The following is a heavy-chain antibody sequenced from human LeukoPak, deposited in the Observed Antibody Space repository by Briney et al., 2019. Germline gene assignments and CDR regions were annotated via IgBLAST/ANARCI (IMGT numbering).Heavy chain of an antibody. CDR3: AREGYGYGLDY. V-gene: IGHV4-59*12. D-gene: IGHD5-18*01. Sequence: SETLSLTCTASGGSISSYYWGWIRQPPGKGLEWIGYIYYSGSTNYNPSLKSRVTMPVDTSKNQFSLKLSSVTAADTAVYYCAREGYGYGLDYWGQGTLVTVSS. CDR2: IYYSGST. J-gene: IGHJ4*02. CDR1: GGSISSYY.